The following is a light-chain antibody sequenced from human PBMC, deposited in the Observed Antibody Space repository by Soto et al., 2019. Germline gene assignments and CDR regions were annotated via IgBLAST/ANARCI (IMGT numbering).Light chain of an antibody. CDR3: QQRSDWPLT. CDR2: DAS. V-gene: IGKV3-11*01. Sequence: EIVLTQSPATLSLSPGERATLSCRASQSLSSYLAWYQQTRGQAPRLLIYDASKRATGIPARFSGSGSGTDFTLSISSLEPEDFAVYYCQQRSDWPLTFGGETKVETK. CDR1: QSLSSY. J-gene: IGKJ4*01.